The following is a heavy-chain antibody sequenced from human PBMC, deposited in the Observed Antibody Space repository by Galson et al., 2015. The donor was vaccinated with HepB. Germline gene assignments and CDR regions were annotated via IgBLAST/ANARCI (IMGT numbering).Heavy chain of an antibody. CDR3: ARDGGKYSSSND. J-gene: IGHJ4*02. V-gene: IGHV3-7*01. CDR2: IKQDGSEK. D-gene: IGHD6-13*01. CDR1: GFTFSSYW. Sequence: SLRLSCAASGFTFSSYWMSWIRQTPGKGLEWVANIKQDGSEKYYVDSVKGRFTISRDNAKNSLYLQMNSLKAEDTAVYYCARDGGKYSSSNDWGQGTLVTVSS.